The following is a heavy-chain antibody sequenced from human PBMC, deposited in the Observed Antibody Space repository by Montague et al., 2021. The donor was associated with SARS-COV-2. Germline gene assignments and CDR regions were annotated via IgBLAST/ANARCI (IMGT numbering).Heavy chain of an antibody. V-gene: IGHV4-4*07. J-gene: IGHJ4*02. CDR3: ARDNSHCSGDSCVFDF. Sequence: SETLSLTCTVSGGSISNYCWSWIRHPAGKGLEWIWRIYSSGSTNYNPSLKSRISMSLDTSKNQFSLKLSSVTAADTAIYYCARDNSHCSGDSCVFDFWGQGTLVTVSS. CDR2: IYSSGST. CDR1: GGSISNYC. D-gene: IGHD2-15*01.